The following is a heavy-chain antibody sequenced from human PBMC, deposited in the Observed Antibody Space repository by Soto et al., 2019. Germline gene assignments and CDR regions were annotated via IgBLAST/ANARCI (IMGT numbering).Heavy chain of an antibody. V-gene: IGHV3-21*01. CDR3: ATKYRYFDWLLYSGAFDI. CDR1: GFTFSSYS. J-gene: IGHJ3*02. Sequence: EVQRVESGGGLVKPGGSLRLSCSASGFTFSSYSMNWVRQAPGKGLEWVSCISSSSSYIYYADSVKGRFTISRDNAKNSLYLQMNSLRAEDTAVYYCATKYRYFDWLLYSGAFDIWGQGTMVTVSS. D-gene: IGHD3-9*01. CDR2: ISSSSSYI.